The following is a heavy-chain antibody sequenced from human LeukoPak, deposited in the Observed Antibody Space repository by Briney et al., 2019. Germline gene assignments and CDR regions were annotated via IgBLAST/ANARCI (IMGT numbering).Heavy chain of an antibody. Sequence: SETLSLTCTVSGGSISSGGYYWSWIRQPPGKGLEWIGYIYHSGSTYYNPSLKSRVTISVDRSKNQFSLKLSSVTAADTAVYYCARDVIALSSSSRYYYYMDVWGKGTTVTVSS. CDR3: ARDVIALSSSSRYYYYMDV. J-gene: IGHJ6*03. CDR2: IYHSGST. V-gene: IGHV4-30-2*01. D-gene: IGHD6-6*01. CDR1: GGSISSGGYY.